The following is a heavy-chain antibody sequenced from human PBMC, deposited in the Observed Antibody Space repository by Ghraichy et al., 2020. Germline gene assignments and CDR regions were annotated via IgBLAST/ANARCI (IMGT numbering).Heavy chain of an antibody. V-gene: IGHV4-59*08. CDR1: GASTSLNY. Sequence: ESLNISCSVSGASTSLNYWSWVRQPPGKGLDWIGFVSYTGSTSYNPSLKSRVTISMDTSKKQFSLTLHSVTAADTAMYYCARLRTDYCYVLDYWGPGSLVTVAS. J-gene: IGHJ4*02. CDR2: VSYTGST. CDR3: ARLRTDYCYVLDY. D-gene: IGHD2-15*01.